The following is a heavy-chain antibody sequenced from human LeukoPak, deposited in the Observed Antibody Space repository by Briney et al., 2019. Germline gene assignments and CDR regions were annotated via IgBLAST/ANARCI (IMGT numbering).Heavy chain of an antibody. J-gene: IGHJ6*02. CDR1: GGTFSSYA. Sequence: SVKVSCKASGGTFSSYAISWVRQAPGQGLEWMGGIIPIFGTANYAQKFQGRVTITADESTSTAYMELSSLRSEDTAVYYCARFGYYYYYGMDVWGQGTTVTVSS. CDR2: IIPIFGTA. V-gene: IGHV1-69*13. D-gene: IGHD3-10*01. CDR3: ARFGYYYYYGMDV.